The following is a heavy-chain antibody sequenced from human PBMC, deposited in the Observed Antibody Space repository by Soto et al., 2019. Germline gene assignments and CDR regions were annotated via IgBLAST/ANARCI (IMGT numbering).Heavy chain of an antibody. CDR1: GFTFSSYW. D-gene: IGHD3-22*01. Sequence: GGSLRLSCAASGFTFSSYWMHWVRQAPGKGLVWVSRINSDGSSTSYADSVKGRFTISRDNAKNTLYLQMNSLRAEDTAAYYCAKAHITMIQNWFDPWGQGTLVTVSS. CDR2: INSDGSST. V-gene: IGHV3-74*01. CDR3: AKAHITMIQNWFDP. J-gene: IGHJ5*02.